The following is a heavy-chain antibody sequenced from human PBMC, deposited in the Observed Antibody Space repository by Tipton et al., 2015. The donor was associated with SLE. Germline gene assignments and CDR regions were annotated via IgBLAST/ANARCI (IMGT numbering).Heavy chain of an antibody. V-gene: IGHV3-74*01. CDR2: INSDGSST. CDR1: GFTFSSHW. J-gene: IGHJ4*02. D-gene: IGHD6-6*01. CDR3: AREAFLSSSYVVDS. Sequence: SLRLSCAASGFTFSSHWMHWVRQVPGKGLVWVSLINSDGSSTNYADSVKGRFTISRDNAKNTLYLQMSSLRVEDTAVYYCAREAFLSSSYVVDSWGQGTLVTVPS.